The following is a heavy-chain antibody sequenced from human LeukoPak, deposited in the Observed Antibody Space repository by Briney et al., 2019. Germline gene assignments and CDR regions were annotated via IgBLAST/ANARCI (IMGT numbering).Heavy chain of an antibody. CDR2: ISSSGTTT. Sequence: GGSLRISCAPSGFTFNTFSMNWVRQAPGKGPEWVSYISSSGTTTYYADSVKGRFTISRDNAKNSLYLQMNSLRAEDTAVYYCVRRGLIETEYLERWGQGTLVIVSS. V-gene: IGHV3-48*04. J-gene: IGHJ1*01. CDR3: VRRGLIETEYLER. CDR1: GFTFNTFS. D-gene: IGHD3-10*01.